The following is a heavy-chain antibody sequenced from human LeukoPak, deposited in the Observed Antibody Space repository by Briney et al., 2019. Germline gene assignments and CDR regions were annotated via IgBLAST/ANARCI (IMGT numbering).Heavy chain of an antibody. CDR1: VYTLTRYD. Sequence: GASVTVSCEASVYTLTRYDINWVRQATGQGREGMGWMNPNSDNTDHAHKLHGRDTITRNTSISTAYMELSSLRSEDTAVYYCARARWQSYYYDSRAFDIWGQGTMVTVSS. J-gene: IGHJ3*02. V-gene: IGHV1-8*01. CDR2: MNPNSDNT. CDR3: ARARWQSYYYDSRAFDI. D-gene: IGHD3-22*01.